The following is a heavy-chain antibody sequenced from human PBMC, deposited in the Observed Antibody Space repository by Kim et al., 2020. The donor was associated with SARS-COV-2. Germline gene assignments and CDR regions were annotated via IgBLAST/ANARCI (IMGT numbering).Heavy chain of an antibody. J-gene: IGHJ3*02. Sequence: GGSLRLSCATSGFTFRTYAMSWVRQAPGKGLEWLSAISGSGATTHYADSVKGRFTISRDNSMNTLSLQMTSLRVEDTALSYCAKDGDTSTTRTDSLDIWG. D-gene: IGHD3-16*01. CDR2: ISGSGATT. CDR3: AKDGDTSTTRTDSLDI. CDR1: GFTFRTYA. V-gene: IGHV3-23*01.